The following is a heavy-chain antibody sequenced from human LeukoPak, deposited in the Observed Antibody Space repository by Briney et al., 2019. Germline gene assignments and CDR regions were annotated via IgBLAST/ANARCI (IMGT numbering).Heavy chain of an antibody. J-gene: IGHJ4*02. D-gene: IGHD3-3*01. V-gene: IGHV4-34*01. CDR1: GGSLNGHY. CDR3: ARVDFWSGFPSAFDY. Sequence: PSETLSLTCAVYGGSLNGHYWSWVRQPPGKGLEWIGEGNESGGTKFNPSLKSRATISADTSKNQFSLKLSSVTAADTAIYYCARVDFWSGFPSAFDYWGQGTLVTVSS. CDR2: GNESGGT.